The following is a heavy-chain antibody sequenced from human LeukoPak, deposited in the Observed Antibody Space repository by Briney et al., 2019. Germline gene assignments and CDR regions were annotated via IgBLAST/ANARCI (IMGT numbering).Heavy chain of an antibody. V-gene: IGHV4-30-2*03. CDR2: IHYSGST. CDR1: GGSISSGGYS. CDR3: ARHDVAGRTNRFDP. Sequence: PSQTLSLTCAVSGGSISSGGYSWSWIRQPPGKGLEWIASIHYSGSTYSNPSLKSRVTILVDTSKNQISLKLSSVTAVDTAVYYCARHDVAGRTNRFDPWGQGTLVTVSS. J-gene: IGHJ5*02. D-gene: IGHD6-19*01.